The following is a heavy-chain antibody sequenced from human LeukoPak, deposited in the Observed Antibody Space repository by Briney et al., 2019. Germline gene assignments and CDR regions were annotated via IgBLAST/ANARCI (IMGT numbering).Heavy chain of an antibody. CDR1: GFTLDDYA. J-gene: IGHJ6*03. Sequence: GRSLSLSCAASGFTLDDYAVHWVRQTPGKGLEWVSGITWNSGATVYADSVKGRFTISRDNAKTSLSLQMNSLRLEDTALYFCARDPGYHFYYYMDVWGKGTTVTVSS. CDR2: ITWNSGAT. V-gene: IGHV3-9*01. CDR3: ARDPGYHFYYYMDV.